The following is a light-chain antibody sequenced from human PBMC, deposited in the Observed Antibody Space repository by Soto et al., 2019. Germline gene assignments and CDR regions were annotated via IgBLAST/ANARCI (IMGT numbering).Light chain of an antibody. V-gene: IGKV1-33*01. CDR3: QQYDNLPLA. CDR2: DAS. Sequence: DLQMPQSPSSLSASVGDRVTITCQASQDISNYLNWYQQKPGKAPKIMIYDASVLEAGVPSRFSGGGSWTHFTLTISSLQAEDVATYYCQQYDNLPLAFGGGTKVEIK. J-gene: IGKJ4*01. CDR1: QDISNY.